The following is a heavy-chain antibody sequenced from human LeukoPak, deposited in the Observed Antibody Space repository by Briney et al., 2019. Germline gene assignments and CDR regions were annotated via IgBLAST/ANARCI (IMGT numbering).Heavy chain of an antibody. V-gene: IGHV3-33*01. J-gene: IGHJ4*02. CDR3: ARDLEIGSSSYYFDY. CDR2: VWYDGSNK. CDR1: GFTFSTYG. Sequence: PGGSLRLSCAASGFTFSTYGMHWVRQAPGKGLGWVAVVWYDGSNKYYADSVRGRFTISRDNFKNTLYLQMNSLRAEDTAVYYCARDLEIGSSSYYFDYWGQGTLVTVSS. D-gene: IGHD3-3*01.